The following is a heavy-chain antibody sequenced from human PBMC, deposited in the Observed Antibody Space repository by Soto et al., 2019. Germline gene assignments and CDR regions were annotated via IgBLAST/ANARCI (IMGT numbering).Heavy chain of an antibody. V-gene: IGHV3-7*03. CDR1: GFTFSSYW. J-gene: IGHJ4*02. Sequence: GGSLRLSCAASGFTFSSYWMSWVRQAPGKGLEWVANIKQDGSEKYYVDSVKGRFTISRDNAKNSLYLQMNSLRAEDTAVDYCARPTRGGYYFDYWVQGTLVTVSS. CDR2: IKQDGSEK. D-gene: IGHD3-10*01. CDR3: ARPTRGGYYFDY.